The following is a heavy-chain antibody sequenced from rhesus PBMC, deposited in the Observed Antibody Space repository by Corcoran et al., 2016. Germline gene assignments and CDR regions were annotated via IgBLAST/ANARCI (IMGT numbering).Heavy chain of an antibody. CDR2: IFGNSGNS. Sequence: QVQLQESGPGLVKPSETLSLTCAVSGASISSYWWSWIRQPPGKGLAGIGEIFGNSGNSHYNPSLKSRVIISKDASKNQFSLKLSSVTAADTAVYYCARSGYGSGGVYWGQGILVTVSS. J-gene: IGHJ4*01. CDR3: ARSGYGSGGVY. CDR1: GASISSYW. D-gene: IGHD4-4*01. V-gene: IGHV4-80*01.